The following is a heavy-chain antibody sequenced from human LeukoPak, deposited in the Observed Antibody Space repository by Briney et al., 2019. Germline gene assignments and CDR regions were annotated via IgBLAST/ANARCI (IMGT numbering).Heavy chain of an antibody. CDR3: ARFHYYDSSGPGNWFDP. Sequence: PSETLSLTCTVSGGSISSGDYYWSWIRQPPGKGLEWIGEINHSGSTNYNPSLKSRVTISVDTSKNQFSLKLSSVTAADTAVYYCARFHYYDSSGPGNWFDPWGQGTLVTVSS. CDR1: GGSISSGDYY. D-gene: IGHD3-22*01. CDR2: INHSGST. J-gene: IGHJ5*02. V-gene: IGHV4-39*07.